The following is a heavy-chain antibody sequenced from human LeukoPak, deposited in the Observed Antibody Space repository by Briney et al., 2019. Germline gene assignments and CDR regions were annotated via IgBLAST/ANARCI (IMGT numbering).Heavy chain of an antibody. J-gene: IGHJ4*02. D-gene: IGHD2-8*01. Sequence: PSETLPLTCTVSDSSMTSTYYWAWFRQPPGKGLERIATVFRLQTVRTFNNPSLESRVTVSLDPSQNQFSLNLTSVTAADTALYFCARVLHAPYLIDSWGQGTIVTVSS. CDR2: VFRLQTVRT. CDR3: ARVLHAPYLIDS. V-gene: IGHV4-38-2*02. CDR1: DSSMTSTYY.